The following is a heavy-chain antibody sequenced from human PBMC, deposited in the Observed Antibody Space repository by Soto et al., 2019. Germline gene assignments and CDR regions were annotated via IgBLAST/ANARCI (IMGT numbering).Heavy chain of an antibody. CDR1: GYTFTSYA. CDR2: INAGNGNT. Sequence: QVQLVQSGAEVKKPGASVKVSCKASGYTFTSYAMHWVRQAPGQRLEWMGWINAGNGNTKYSQKFQGRVTITRDTSAITAYMELSSLRSEDTAVYDCAGSIWLAGDYWGQGTLVTVSS. J-gene: IGHJ4*02. V-gene: IGHV1-3*01. D-gene: IGHD3-10*01. CDR3: AGSIWLAGDY.